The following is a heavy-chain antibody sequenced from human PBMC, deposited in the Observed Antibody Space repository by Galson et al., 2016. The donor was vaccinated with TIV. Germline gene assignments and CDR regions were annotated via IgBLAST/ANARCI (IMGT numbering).Heavy chain of an antibody. CDR3: ARDGPLFGVEFDY. CDR1: GFTFSSHA. Sequence: SLRLSCAASGFTFSSHAMNWVRQAPGKGLEWVSVISGSGDSTKYADSVKGRFTISRDSSKNTLYLQMNSLRAEDTAVYYCARDGPLFGVEFDYWGQGTLVTVSS. V-gene: IGHV3-23*01. J-gene: IGHJ4*02. CDR2: ISGSGDST. D-gene: IGHD3-3*01.